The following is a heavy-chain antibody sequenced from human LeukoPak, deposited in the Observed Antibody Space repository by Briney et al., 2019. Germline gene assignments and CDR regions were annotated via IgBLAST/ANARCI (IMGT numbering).Heavy chain of an antibody. D-gene: IGHD4-17*01. CDR1: GYSISSGYY. CDR3: ARGPTTVTRAFDY. V-gene: IGHV4-38-2*02. CDR2: IYHSGST. Sequence: PSETLSLTCTVSGYSISSGYYWGWIRQPPGKGLEWIGSIYHSGSTYYDPSLKSRITMSIDTSKNQFSLRLSSVIAADTAVYYCARGPTTVTRAFDYWGQGTLVTVSS. J-gene: IGHJ4*02.